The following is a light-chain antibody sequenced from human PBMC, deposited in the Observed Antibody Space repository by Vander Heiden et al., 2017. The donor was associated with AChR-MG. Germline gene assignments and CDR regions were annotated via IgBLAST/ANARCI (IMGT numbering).Light chain of an antibody. Sequence: QSVLPQPPSVSAAPGQKVTISCSGSSSNIGNNYVSWYQQLPGAAPTLLIYDNDRRPSGIPDRFSASKSGASATLGITGLQTGDEADYYCGTWDTSLPLFGGGTKLTVL. CDR1: SSNIGNNY. V-gene: IGLV1-51*01. CDR3: GTWDTSLPL. CDR2: DND. J-gene: IGLJ2*01.